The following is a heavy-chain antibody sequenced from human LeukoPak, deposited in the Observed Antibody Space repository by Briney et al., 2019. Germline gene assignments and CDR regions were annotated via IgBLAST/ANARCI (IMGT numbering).Heavy chain of an antibody. Sequence: ASVKVSCKASGGTFSSYAISWVRQAPGQGLEWMGRMNPNSGNTGYAQKFQGRVTMTRNTSISTAYMELSSLRSEDTAVYYCARPVTSSCYSLDYWGQGTLVTVSS. CDR1: GGTFSSYA. J-gene: IGHJ4*02. V-gene: IGHV1-8*02. D-gene: IGHD2-15*01. CDR2: MNPNSGNT. CDR3: ARPVTSSCYSLDY.